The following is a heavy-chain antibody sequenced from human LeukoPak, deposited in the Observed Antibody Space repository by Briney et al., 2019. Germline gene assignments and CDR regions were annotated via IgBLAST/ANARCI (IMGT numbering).Heavy chain of an antibody. J-gene: IGHJ4*02. CDR1: GFTFSTYD. Sequence: GGSLRLSCAASGFTFSTYDMHWVRQVTGKGLEWVSAIGTASDTYYSGSVKGRFTISRENAKNSLYLQMNGLRAGDTAVYYCAKGLISGSSDWGQGTLVTVSS. V-gene: IGHV3-13*01. CDR3: AKGLISGSSD. D-gene: IGHD1-26*01. CDR2: IGTASDT.